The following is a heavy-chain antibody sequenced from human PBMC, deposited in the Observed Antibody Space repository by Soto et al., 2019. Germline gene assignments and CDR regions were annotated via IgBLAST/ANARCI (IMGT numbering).Heavy chain of an antibody. D-gene: IGHD3-22*01. Sequence: SDTLSLTCTVSGGSMSIYYWSWIRQPPGKGLEWIAYIYYSGSTNYNPSLKSRVTISVDTSKNQFSLKLSAVTAADTAVYYCARASAMIVVTDWGQGTLVTVSS. CDR1: GGSMSIYY. V-gene: IGHV4-59*01. J-gene: IGHJ4*02. CDR2: IYYSGST. CDR3: ARASAMIVVTD.